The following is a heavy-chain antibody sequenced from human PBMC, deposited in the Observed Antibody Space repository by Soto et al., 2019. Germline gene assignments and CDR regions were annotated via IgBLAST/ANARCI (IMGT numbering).Heavy chain of an antibody. CDR3: ARLMPSNYYDSSGIDY. CDR2: IYYSGST. CDR1: GGSISSGDYY. J-gene: IGHJ4*02. Sequence: KPSETLSLTCTVSGGSISSGDYYWSWIRQPPGKGLEWIGYIYYSGSTYYNPSLKSRVTISVDTSRNQFSLKLSSVAAADTAVYYCARLMPSNYYDSSGIDYWGQGTLVTVSS. D-gene: IGHD3-22*01. V-gene: IGHV4-30-4*01.